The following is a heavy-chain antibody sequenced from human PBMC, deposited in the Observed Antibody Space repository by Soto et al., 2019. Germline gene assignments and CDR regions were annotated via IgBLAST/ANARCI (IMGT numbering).Heavy chain of an antibody. Sequence: GASVKVSCKASGYTFTNYDINWVRQAPGQGLERMEGINPISGKTNYAQKFQGRVTITTNNSTSTAYMELSSLRSEDTAVYYCARVYGSGSYYNEPYYYGMDVWGQGTTVTVSS. J-gene: IGHJ6*02. CDR1: GYTFTNYD. CDR2: INPISGKT. D-gene: IGHD3-10*01. CDR3: ARVYGSGSYYNEPYYYGMDV. V-gene: IGHV1-8*01.